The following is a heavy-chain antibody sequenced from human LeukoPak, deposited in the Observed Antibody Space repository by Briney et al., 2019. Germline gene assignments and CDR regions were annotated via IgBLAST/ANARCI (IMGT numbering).Heavy chain of an antibody. CDR3: ATSEDVSSVYRSLNY. CDR2: IKPDGSEK. CDR1: EFTFSNYW. Sequence: GGSLGLSCAASEFTFSNYWMNWVRQAPGKGLEWVASIKPDGSEKSYVDSVKGRFTISRDNAKNSLYLQINSLRAEDTAVYYCATSEDVSSVYRSLNYWGQGTLVTVSS. J-gene: IGHJ4*02. V-gene: IGHV3-7*01. D-gene: IGHD3-22*01.